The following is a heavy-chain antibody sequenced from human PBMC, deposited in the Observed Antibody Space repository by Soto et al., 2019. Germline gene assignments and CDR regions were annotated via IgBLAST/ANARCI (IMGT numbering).Heavy chain of an antibody. D-gene: IGHD3-10*01. J-gene: IGHJ4*02. Sequence: GASVKVSCKASGYTFTSYAMHWVRQAPGQRLEWMGWINAGNGNTKYSQKFQGRVTITRDTSASTAYMELSSLRSEDTAVYYCARGTYYYGSGSYYTAVYWGQGTLVTVSS. CDR3: ARGTYYYGSGSYYTAVY. CDR1: GYTFTSYA. V-gene: IGHV1-3*01. CDR2: INAGNGNT.